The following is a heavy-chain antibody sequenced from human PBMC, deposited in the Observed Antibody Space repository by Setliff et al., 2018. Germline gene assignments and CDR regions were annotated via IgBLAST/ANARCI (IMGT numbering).Heavy chain of an antibody. V-gene: IGHV1-8*02. J-gene: IGHJ4*02. CDR2: INPNSGGT. CDR1: GYTFTVYT. D-gene: IGHD6-19*01. Sequence: ASVKVSCKVSGYTFTVYTMNWVRQAPGQGLEWMGWINPNSGGTSYAQKFQGRVTMTRNTSISTAYMELSSLRSEDTAVYYCARRVRIAVLNLYYFEYWGQGTLVTVSS. CDR3: ARRVRIAVLNLYYFEY.